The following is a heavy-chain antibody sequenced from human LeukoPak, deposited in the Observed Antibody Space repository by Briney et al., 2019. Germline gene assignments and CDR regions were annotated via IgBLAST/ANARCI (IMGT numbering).Heavy chain of an antibody. CDR1: GFTFSSYW. CDR3: ARDSAGGAEDY. V-gene: IGHV3-7*01. Sequence: GGSLRLSCAASGFTFSSYWMSWVRQAPGKGLEWVANIKQDGSGKYYVDSVKGRFTISRDNAKNSLYLQMNSLRAEDTAVYYCARDSAGGAEDYWGQGTLVTVSS. CDR2: IKQDGSGK. D-gene: IGHD3-16*01. J-gene: IGHJ4*02.